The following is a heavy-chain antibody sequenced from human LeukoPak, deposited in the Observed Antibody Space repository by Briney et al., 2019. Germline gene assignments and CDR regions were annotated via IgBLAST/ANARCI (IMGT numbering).Heavy chain of an antibody. CDR1: GFSLSTSGVG. J-gene: IGHJ5*02. Sequence: SGPTLVKPTQTLTPTCTFSGFSLSTSGVGVGWIRQPPGKALEWLALIYWNDDKRYSPSLKSRLTITKDTSKNQVVLTMTNMDPVDTATYYCAHSRYCSSTSCYTELGWFDPWGQGTLVTVSS. CDR3: AHSRYCSSTSCYTELGWFDP. D-gene: IGHD2-2*02. CDR2: IYWNDDK. V-gene: IGHV2-5*01.